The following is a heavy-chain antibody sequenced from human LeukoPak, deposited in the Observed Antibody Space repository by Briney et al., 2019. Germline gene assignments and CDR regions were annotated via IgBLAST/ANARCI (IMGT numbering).Heavy chain of an antibody. Sequence: AASVKVSCKASGYTFTSYGISWVRQAPGQGLEWMGWISAYNGNTNYAQKLQGRVTMTTDTSTSTAYMELRSLRSDDTAVYYCARLGYCSSTSCYASYYYYMDVWGKGTTVTVSS. CDR2: ISAYNGNT. D-gene: IGHD2-2*01. V-gene: IGHV1-18*01. CDR1: GYTFTSYG. CDR3: ARLGYCSSTSCYASYYYYMDV. J-gene: IGHJ6*03.